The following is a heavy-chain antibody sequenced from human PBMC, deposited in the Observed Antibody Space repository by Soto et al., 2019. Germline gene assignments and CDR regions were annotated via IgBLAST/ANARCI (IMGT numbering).Heavy chain of an antibody. CDR2: IGTGGDT. Sequence: EVQLVESGGGLVQPGGSLRLSCAASGFTFSRYDMHWVRQATGKGLEWVSAIGTGGDTYYSGSVKGRFTISRENAKNSLYLQMNSLAAGDTAVYYCAREVSASADPGWHYDYWGQGTLVTVSS. CDR3: AREVSASADPGWHYDY. CDR1: GFTFSRYD. V-gene: IGHV3-13*01. J-gene: IGHJ4*02. D-gene: IGHD6-19*01.